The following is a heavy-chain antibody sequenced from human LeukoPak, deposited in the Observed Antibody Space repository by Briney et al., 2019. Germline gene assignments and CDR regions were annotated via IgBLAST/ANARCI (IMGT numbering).Heavy chain of an antibody. D-gene: IGHD2-15*01. V-gene: IGHV4-30-4*01. CDR1: GGSISSGDYS. CDR3: ARVRCSGGSCYLLDY. Sequence: PSQTLSLTCTVSGGSISSGDYSWSWIRQPPGKGLEWIGYIYYSGSTYYNPSLKSRVTISVDTSKNQFSLKLSSVTAADTAVYYCARVRCSGGSCYLLDYWGQGTLVTVSS. J-gene: IGHJ4*02. CDR2: IYYSGST.